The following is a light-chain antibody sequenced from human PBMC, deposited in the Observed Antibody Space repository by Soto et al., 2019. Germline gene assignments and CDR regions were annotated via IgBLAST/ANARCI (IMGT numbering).Light chain of an antibody. Sequence: QSVLTQPPSVSGSPGQSVTISCTGTSSDVGKYDRVSWYQQPPGTAPKLIIYEVTNRPSGVPARFSGSKSGNTASLTISGLQAEDEGDYYCSSYTRTSRYVFGAGTKLTVL. V-gene: IGLV2-18*02. CDR1: SSDVGKYDR. CDR3: SSYTRTSRYV. J-gene: IGLJ1*01. CDR2: EVT.